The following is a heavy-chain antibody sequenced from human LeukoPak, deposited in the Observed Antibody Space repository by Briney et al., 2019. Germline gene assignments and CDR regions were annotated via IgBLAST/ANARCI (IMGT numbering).Heavy chain of an antibody. J-gene: IGHJ5*02. CDR2: IYYSGST. D-gene: IGHD6-19*01. V-gene: IGHV4-39*07. Sequence: PSETLSLTCTVSGGSISSSSYYWGWIRQPPGKGLEWIGSIYYSGSTYYNPSLKSRVTISVDTSKNQFSLKLSSVTAADTAVYYCARDLQWLAFDPWGQGTLVTVSS. CDR1: GGSISSSSYY. CDR3: ARDLQWLAFDP.